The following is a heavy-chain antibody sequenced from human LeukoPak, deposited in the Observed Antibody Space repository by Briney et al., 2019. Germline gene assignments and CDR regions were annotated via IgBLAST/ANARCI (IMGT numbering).Heavy chain of an antibody. CDR3: ARELTGTTSGWFDL. J-gene: IGHJ5*02. CDR2: INPNSGGT. CDR1: GYTFTGYY. D-gene: IGHD1-7*01. V-gene: IGHV1-2*02. Sequence: GASVKVSCKASGYTFTGYYMHWVRQAPGQGLEWMGWINPNSGGTNYAQKFQGRVTMTRDTSISTAYMELSRLRSDDTAVYYCARELTGTTSGWFDLWGQGTLVTVSS.